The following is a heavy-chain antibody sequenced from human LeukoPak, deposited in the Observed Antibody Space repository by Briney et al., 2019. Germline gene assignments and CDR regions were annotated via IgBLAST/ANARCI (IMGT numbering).Heavy chain of an antibody. J-gene: IGHJ4*02. CDR3: TTKRVGAPAFDY. CDR1: GFTVTNAW. D-gene: IGHD1-26*01. V-gene: IGHV3-15*07. Sequence: GGSLRLSCKVSGFTVTNAWMNWVRQAPGKGLEWVGRIRSKADGGTTDYAAPVTGRFTISRDDSKNTLYLQMNSLKTEDTAVYYCTTKRVGAPAFDYWGQGTLVTVSS. CDR2: IRSKADGGTT.